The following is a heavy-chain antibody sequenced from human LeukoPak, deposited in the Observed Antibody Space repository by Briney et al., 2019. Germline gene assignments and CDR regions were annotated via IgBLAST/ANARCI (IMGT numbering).Heavy chain of an antibody. J-gene: IGHJ6*02. Sequence: GGSLRLSCGASGFTFSSFWMHWVRQAPGKGLVWVSRINSDGSSTSYADSVKGRFTISRDNAKNMLYLRMNSLRAEDTAVYYCAPHLSVVVPGAQYGMDVWGQGTTVPVSS. V-gene: IGHV3-74*01. CDR1: GFTFSSFW. D-gene: IGHD2-2*01. CDR2: INSDGSST. CDR3: APHLSVVVPGAQYGMDV.